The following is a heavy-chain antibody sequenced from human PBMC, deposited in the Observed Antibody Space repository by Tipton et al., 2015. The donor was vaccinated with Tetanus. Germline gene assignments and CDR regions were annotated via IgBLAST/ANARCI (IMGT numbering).Heavy chain of an antibody. CDR1: GDSISSSY. D-gene: IGHD1-26*01. CDR3: VRGRGSGAQSFGFEH. V-gene: IGHV4-4*08. CDR2: IYIPESA. J-gene: IGHJ4*02. Sequence: TLSLTCTVSGDSISSSYWSWIRQPPGKGLEWIGYIYIPESAKIYNPSFQSRVAISIDTSKNHVSLRLTSVTAADTGVYFCVRGRGSGAQSFGFEHWGRGTQVIVSS.